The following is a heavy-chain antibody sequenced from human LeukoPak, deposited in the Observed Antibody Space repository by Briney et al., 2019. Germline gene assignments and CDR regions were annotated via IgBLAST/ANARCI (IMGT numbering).Heavy chain of an antibody. CDR2: IRYDGSNK. CDR3: ATVNRMHESSTSCPFDY. D-gene: IGHD2-2*01. V-gene: IGHV3-30*02. Sequence: GGSLRLSCAASGFTFSSYGMHWVRQAPGKGLEWVAFIRYDGSNKYYADSVKGRFTISRDNSKNTLYLQMNSLRAEDTAVCYCATVNRMHESSTSCPFDYWGQGTLVTVSS. CDR1: GFTFSSYG. J-gene: IGHJ4*02.